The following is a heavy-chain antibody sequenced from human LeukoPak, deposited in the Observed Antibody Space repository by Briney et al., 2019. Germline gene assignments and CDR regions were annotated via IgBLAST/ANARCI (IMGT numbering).Heavy chain of an antibody. J-gene: IGHJ3*02. CDR3: ARATSYGSGSYSAFDI. V-gene: IGHV1-2*02. D-gene: IGHD3-10*01. Sequence: ASVKVSCKASGYTFTGYYMHWVRQAPGQGLEWMGWINPNSGGTNYAQKFQGRVTMTRDTSISTAYMELSRLRSDDTAVYYCARATSYGSGSYSAFDIWGQGTMVTVSS. CDR2: INPNSGGT. CDR1: GYTFTGYY.